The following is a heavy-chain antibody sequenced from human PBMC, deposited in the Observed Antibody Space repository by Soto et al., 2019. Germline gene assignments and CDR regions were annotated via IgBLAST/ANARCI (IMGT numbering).Heavy chain of an antibody. Sequence: QLQLQESGPGLVKPSETLSLTCTVSGGSISSSSYYWGWIRQPPGKGLEWIGSIYYSGSTYYNPSLKSRVTISVDTSKNQLSLKLSSVTAADTAVYYCARLGPFAMTTVRRGLGYFQHWGQGTLVTASS. CDR1: GGSISSSSYY. V-gene: IGHV4-39*01. CDR2: IYYSGST. CDR3: ARLGPFAMTTVRRGLGYFQH. D-gene: IGHD4-17*01. J-gene: IGHJ1*01.